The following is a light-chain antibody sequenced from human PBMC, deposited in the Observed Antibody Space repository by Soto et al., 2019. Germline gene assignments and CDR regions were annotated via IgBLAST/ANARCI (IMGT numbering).Light chain of an antibody. J-gene: IGKJ1*01. CDR3: QQSYSTTWT. Sequence: DIQMTQSPSSLSASVGDRVTIICRASQGISTYLNCYQQKPGKAPKLLIYAASSLQSGVPSRFSGSGSETDFTLTISSLQPEDFATYSCQQSYSTTWTFGQGTKVEIK. CDR2: AAS. CDR1: QGISTY. V-gene: IGKV1-39*01.